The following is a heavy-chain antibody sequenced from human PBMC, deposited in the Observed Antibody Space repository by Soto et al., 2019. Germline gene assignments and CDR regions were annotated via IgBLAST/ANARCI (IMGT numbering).Heavy chain of an antibody. D-gene: IGHD5-18*01. Sequence: SVNVSCKASGGTVSRYPMSWVLQAPGQGLEWMGGIIPIFGTANYAQKFQGRVTITADESTSTAYMELSSLRSEDTAVYYCARGYSYGYYYYGMDVWGQGTTVTVSS. J-gene: IGHJ6*02. CDR3: ARGYSYGYYYYGMDV. V-gene: IGHV1-69*13. CDR1: GGTVSRYP. CDR2: IIPIFGTA.